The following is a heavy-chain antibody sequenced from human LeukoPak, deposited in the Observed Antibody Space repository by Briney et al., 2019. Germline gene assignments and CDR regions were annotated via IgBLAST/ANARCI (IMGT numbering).Heavy chain of an antibody. D-gene: IGHD4-17*01. V-gene: IGHV3-21*01. CDR3: AKTPDYGDYVGDY. J-gene: IGHJ4*02. CDR1: EFTFSVYA. Sequence: PGGSLRLSCAASEFTFSVYAMNWVRQAPGKGLEWVSSISSSSSYIYYADSVKGRFTISRDNAKNSLYLQMNSLRAEDTAVYYCAKTPDYGDYVGDYWGQGTLVTVSS. CDR2: ISSSSSYI.